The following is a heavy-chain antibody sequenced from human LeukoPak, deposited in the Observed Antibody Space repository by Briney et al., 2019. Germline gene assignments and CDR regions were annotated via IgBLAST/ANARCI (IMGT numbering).Heavy chain of an antibody. V-gene: IGHV4-39*07. CDR1: GGSISGTAYY. D-gene: IGHD3-3*01. CDR3: ARASTIFGLCDY. Sequence: PSETLSLTCAISGGSISGTAYYWGWIRQPPGKGLEWIGSIYYSGSTYYNPSLKSRLTISVDTSKNQFSLKLSSVTAADTAVYYCARASTIFGLCDYWVRGTLLSVSS. CDR2: IYYSGST. J-gene: IGHJ4*02.